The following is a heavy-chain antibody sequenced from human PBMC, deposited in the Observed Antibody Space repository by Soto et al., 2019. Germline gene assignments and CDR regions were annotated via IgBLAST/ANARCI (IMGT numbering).Heavy chain of an antibody. D-gene: IGHD3-16*02. V-gene: IGHV3-23*01. Sequence: EVQLLESGGGLLQPGGSLRLPGEASGFTFTSYALSWVRQAPGKGLEWVSAISGSGGSTYYADSVKGRFTISRDNSKNTLYLQMNSLRAEDTAVYYCAKGYTTYFDYWGQGTLVTVSS. J-gene: IGHJ4*02. CDR3: AKGYTTYFDY. CDR2: ISGSGGST. CDR1: GFTFTSYA.